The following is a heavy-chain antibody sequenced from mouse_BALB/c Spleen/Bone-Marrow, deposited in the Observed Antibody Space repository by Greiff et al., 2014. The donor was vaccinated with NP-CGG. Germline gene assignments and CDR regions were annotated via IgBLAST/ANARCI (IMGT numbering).Heavy chain of an antibody. CDR3: ARSRGGMDY. Sequence: QVQLQHSGPELGKPGALVKISCKASGYTFTSYYINWVKQRPGQGLEWIGCIYSGDGGTKYNEKFKGKATLTADKSSSTAYMQLSSLTSENSAVYFCARSRGGMDYWGQGTSVTVSS. V-gene: IGHV1S12*01. J-gene: IGHJ4*01. CDR2: IYSGDGGT. D-gene: IGHD1-1*02. CDR1: GYTFTSYY.